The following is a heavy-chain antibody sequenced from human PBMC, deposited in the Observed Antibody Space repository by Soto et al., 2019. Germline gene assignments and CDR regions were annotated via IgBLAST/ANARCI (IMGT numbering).Heavy chain of an antibody. Sequence: PWETLSLTCAVYGGSFSGYYWSWIRQPPGKGLEWIGEINHGGSTNYNPYLKNQVTISVDTSNKHFSLKLSSVTPQETGVDYGARGHAARDAGNPVLYCFDYWGQGTMVTVYS. CDR2: INHGGST. V-gene: IGHV4-34*01. CDR1: GGSFSGYY. CDR3: ARGHAARDAGNPVLYCFDY. J-gene: IGHJ4*02. D-gene: IGHD6-13*01.